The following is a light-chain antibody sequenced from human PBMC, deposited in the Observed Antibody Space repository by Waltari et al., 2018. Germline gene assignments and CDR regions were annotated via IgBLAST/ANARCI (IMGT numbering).Light chain of an antibody. CDR1: NANLGSHY. J-gene: IGLJ1*01. Sequence: QSVLTQPPSASETPGQRVTISCSGSNANLGSHYLYWYQQLPGTAPKLLIYRNKQRPSGVPDRFSASKSGTSASLAIDGLRSEDEAIYYCASWDDSHYVFGPGTQVTVL. CDR2: RNK. V-gene: IGLV1-47*01. CDR3: ASWDDSHYV.